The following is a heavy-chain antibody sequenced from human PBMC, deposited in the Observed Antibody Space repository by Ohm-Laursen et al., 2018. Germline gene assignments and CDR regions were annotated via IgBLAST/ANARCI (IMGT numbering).Heavy chain of an antibody. D-gene: IGHD1-26*01. Sequence: SDTLSLTCTVSGGSVSSGSYYWSWIRQPPGKGLEWIGYIYYSGSTNYNPSLKSRVTISVDTSKNQFSLKLSSVTAADTAVYYCARDLVVGAHADWGQGTLVTVSS. CDR3: ARDLVVGAHAD. J-gene: IGHJ4*02. CDR2: IYYSGST. CDR1: GGSVSSGSYY. V-gene: IGHV4-61*01.